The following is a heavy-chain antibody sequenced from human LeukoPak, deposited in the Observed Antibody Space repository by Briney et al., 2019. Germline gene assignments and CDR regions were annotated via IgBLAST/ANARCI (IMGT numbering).Heavy chain of an antibody. CDR2: IYYSGST. CDR3: ARHAVAGTRFNWFDP. V-gene: IGHV4-59*08. Sequence: SETLSLTCTVSGGSISSYYWSWIRQPPGKGLEWTGYIYYSGSTNYNPSLKSRVTMSVDTSKNQFSLKLGSVTAADTAVYYCARHAVAGTRFNWFDPWGQGTLVTVSS. D-gene: IGHD6-13*01. CDR1: GGSISSYY. J-gene: IGHJ5*02.